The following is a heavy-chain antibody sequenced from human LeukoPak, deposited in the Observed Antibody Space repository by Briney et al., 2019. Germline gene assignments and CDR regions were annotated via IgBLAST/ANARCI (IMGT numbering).Heavy chain of an antibody. D-gene: IGHD6-13*01. J-gene: IGHJ4*02. CDR2: IIPIFGTA. CDR3: ARDRAYSSRPYYFDY. CDR1: GGTFSSYA. V-gene: IGHV1-69*05. Sequence: SVKVSCKASGGTFSSYAISWVRQAPGQGLEWTGRIIPIFGTANYAQKFQGRVTITTDESTNTAYMELSSLRSEDTAVYYCARDRAYSSRPYYFDYWGQGTLVTVSS.